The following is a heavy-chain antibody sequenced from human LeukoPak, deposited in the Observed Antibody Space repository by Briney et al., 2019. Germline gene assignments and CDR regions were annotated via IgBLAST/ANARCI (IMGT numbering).Heavy chain of an antibody. D-gene: IGHD4-17*01. J-gene: IGHJ4*02. Sequence: ASVKVSCKASGYTFSNYDINWVRQATGQGLEWMGWMNPKSGNTGYALNFQGRVTMTRNSSITTSYMELSSLRSEDTAVYYCARASRTYFGDYLYYFDSWGQGTLVTVSS. V-gene: IGHV1-8*01. CDR1: GYTFSNYD. CDR2: MNPKSGNT. CDR3: ARASRTYFGDYLYYFDS.